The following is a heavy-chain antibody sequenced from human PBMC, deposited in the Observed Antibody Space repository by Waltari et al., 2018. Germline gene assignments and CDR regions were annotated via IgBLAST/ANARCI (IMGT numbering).Heavy chain of an antibody. CDR3: ARDNDSSGYYYSNWFDP. CDR2: IDPSGGGT. Sequence: QVQLVQSGAEVKKPGASVKVSCKASGYTFTSYYMHWVRQAPGQGLEWMGIIDPSGGGTSYAQKFQGRVTSTRDTSTSTVYMELSSLRSEDTAVYYCARDNDSSGYYYSNWFDPWGQGTLVTVSS. J-gene: IGHJ5*02. D-gene: IGHD3-22*01. CDR1: GYTFTSYY. V-gene: IGHV1-46*01.